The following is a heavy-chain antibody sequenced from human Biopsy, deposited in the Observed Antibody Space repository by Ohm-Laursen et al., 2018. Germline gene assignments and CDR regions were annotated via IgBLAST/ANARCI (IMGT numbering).Heavy chain of an antibody. CDR1: GTSLSNFY. D-gene: IGHD6-19*01. CDR3: ARGMRSSGWPFFDY. J-gene: IGHJ4*02. V-gene: IGHV4-4*07. Sequence: SDTLSLTCPVSGTSLSNFYWSWIRQPAGKGLEWIGRIFPTGITNYNPSLKSRVTMSVDTSKNEFSLRLTSVTAADTAMYYCARGMRSSGWPFFDYWGQGILVTVSS. CDR2: IFPTGIT.